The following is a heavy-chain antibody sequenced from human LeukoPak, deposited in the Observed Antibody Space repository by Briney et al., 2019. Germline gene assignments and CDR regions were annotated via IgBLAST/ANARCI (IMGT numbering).Heavy chain of an antibody. V-gene: IGHV1-69*05. J-gene: IGHJ6*03. CDR1: GGTFSSYA. CDR2: IIPIFGTA. D-gene: IGHD6-6*01. CDR3: ARDGSIAARYYYMDV. Sequence: SVKVSCKASGGTFSSYAISWVRQATGQGLEWMGGIIPIFGTANYAQKFQGRVTITTDESTSTAYMELSSLRSEDTAVYYCARDGSIAARYYYMDVWGKGTTVTVSS.